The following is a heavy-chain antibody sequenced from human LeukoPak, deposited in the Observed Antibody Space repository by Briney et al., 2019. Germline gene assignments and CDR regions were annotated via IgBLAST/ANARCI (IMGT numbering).Heavy chain of an antibody. CDR2: IHTSGSN. CDR3: ARLSAAVHLGAFDL. J-gene: IGHJ3*01. CDR1: GVSISPYY. D-gene: IGHD3-3*01. V-gene: IGHV4-4*09. Sequence: SESLSLTCAVSGVSISPYYWAWIRQPPGKGLEWIGYIHTSGSNNQYPSLKSRVTISVDKSKNHFSLRLTSVTAADTAVYYCARLSAAVHLGAFDLWGQGTMVTVSS.